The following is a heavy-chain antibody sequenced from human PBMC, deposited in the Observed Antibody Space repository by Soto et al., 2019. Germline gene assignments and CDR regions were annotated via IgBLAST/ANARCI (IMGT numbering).Heavy chain of an antibody. CDR1: GFTISGNA. D-gene: IGHD3-16*01. V-gene: IGHV3-48*02. Sequence: EVQLVESGGGLVQPGGSLRLSCAASGFTISGNAMNWVRQAPGRGLEWVSYISSSSTNIHYADSERGRFTISRDNAKNSLYLQMNSLRDEDTAVYRCARDLSWGSKWYYYMDVWGKGPTVTVSS. CDR2: ISSSSTNI. J-gene: IGHJ6*03. CDR3: ARDLSWGSKWYYYMDV.